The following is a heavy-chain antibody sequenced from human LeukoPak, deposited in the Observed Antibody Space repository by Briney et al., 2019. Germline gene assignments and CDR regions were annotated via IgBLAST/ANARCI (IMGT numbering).Heavy chain of an antibody. J-gene: IGHJ4*02. CDR2: ISASSSAT. CDR3: ARGVGRVGGTFDL. Sequence: GGSLRLSCVASQFSLCAFAMNWVRQAPGKGLEGISYISASSSATYYAESVKGRFTISRDNAKDSLYLQMNSLRAEDTAVYYCARGVGRVGGTFDLWGQGTLVTVSP. CDR1: QFSLCAFA. D-gene: IGHD1-26*01. V-gene: IGHV3-48*01.